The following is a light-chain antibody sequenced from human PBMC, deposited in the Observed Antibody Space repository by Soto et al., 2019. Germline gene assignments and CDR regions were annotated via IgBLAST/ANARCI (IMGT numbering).Light chain of an antibody. CDR3: QQYNNWPSLT. Sequence: EIVMTQSPATLSVSPGERATLSCRASQSVSSNLAWYQQKPGQAPRLLIYGASTRATGIPARFSGSGSGTEVTLTVSSLQSEDFAVSYCQQYNNWPSLTFGGGTKVEIK. CDR1: QSVSSN. J-gene: IGKJ4*01. CDR2: GAS. V-gene: IGKV3-15*01.